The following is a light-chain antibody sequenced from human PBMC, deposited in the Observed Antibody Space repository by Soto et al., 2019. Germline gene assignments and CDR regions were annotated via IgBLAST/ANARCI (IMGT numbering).Light chain of an antibody. V-gene: IGKV3-20*01. CDR3: QHYGSSLYT. CDR2: GAS. Sequence: EIVLTQSPGTLSLSPGERATLSCRASQSVNSIYLTWYQQKPGQAPRLLIYGASSRATDIPDRFSGSGSGAEFTLTISRLEPEDFALYYCQHYGSSLYTFGQGTKLEIK. J-gene: IGKJ2*01. CDR1: QSVNSIY.